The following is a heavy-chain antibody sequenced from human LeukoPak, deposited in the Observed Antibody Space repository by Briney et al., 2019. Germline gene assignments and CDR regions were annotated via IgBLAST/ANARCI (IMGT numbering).Heavy chain of an antibody. CDR1: GYTFTSHD. V-gene: IGHV1-8*03. CDR3: ARRVGYAAFDI. J-gene: IGHJ3*02. D-gene: IGHD3-16*01. CDR2: LNPNRGNT. Sequence: ASVKVSCKASGYTFTSHDINWVRQAPGQGLEWMGWLNPNRGNTVYAQKFQDRVTITRNTSISTAYMELSSLRSEDTAVYYCARRVGYAAFDIWGQGTMVTVSS.